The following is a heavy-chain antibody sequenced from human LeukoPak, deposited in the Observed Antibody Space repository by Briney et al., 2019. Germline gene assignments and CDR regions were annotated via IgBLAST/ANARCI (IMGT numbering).Heavy chain of an antibody. CDR3: ARDPEDGRFWGYMDV. CDR2: ISDDGIKR. CDR1: GFSFNSYA. J-gene: IGHJ6*03. D-gene: IGHD3-16*01. Sequence: PGRSLRLSCAASGFSFNSYAMHWVRQAPGKGLEWVAAISDDGIKRYDADSVRGRFTISRDKSKNTLYLQMNSLRAEDTAVYYCARDPEDGRFWGYMDVWGKGATVTVSS. V-gene: IGHV3-30-3*01.